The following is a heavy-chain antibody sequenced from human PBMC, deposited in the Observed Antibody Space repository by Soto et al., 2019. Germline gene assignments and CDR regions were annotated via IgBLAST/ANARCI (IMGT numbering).Heavy chain of an antibody. V-gene: IGHV3-23*01. Sequence: EVQLLESGGGLVQPGGSLRLSCAASGFTFSSYAMSWVRQAPGKGLEWVSAISGSGGSTYYADSVKGRFTISRDNSKNTLYLQMNSLRAEDTAVYYCAGDNTSPRPGYCSGGSCHYFDSWGQGTLVTVSS. D-gene: IGHD2-15*01. CDR2: ISGSGGST. CDR3: AGDNTSPRPGYCSGGSCHYFDS. CDR1: GFTFSSYA. J-gene: IGHJ4*02.